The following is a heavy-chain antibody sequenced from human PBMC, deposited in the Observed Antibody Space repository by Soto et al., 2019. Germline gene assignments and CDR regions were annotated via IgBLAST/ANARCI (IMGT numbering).Heavy chain of an antibody. Sequence: QVQLVQSGAEVKKPGASVKVSCKASGYTFTSYYMHWVRQAPGQGLEWMGIINPSCGSTSYAQKFQGRVTITRDTSTSTVYMELSSLRSEDTAVYYCARDVGYSSSWYYFDYWGQGTLVTVSS. J-gene: IGHJ4*02. D-gene: IGHD6-13*01. CDR3: ARDVGYSSSWYYFDY. CDR2: INPSCGST. CDR1: GYTFTSYY. V-gene: IGHV1-46*01.